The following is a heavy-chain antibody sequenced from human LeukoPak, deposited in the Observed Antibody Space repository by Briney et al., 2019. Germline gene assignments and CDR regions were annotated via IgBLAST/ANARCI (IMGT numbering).Heavy chain of an antibody. J-gene: IGHJ4*02. D-gene: IGHD5-12*01. V-gene: IGHV1-2*02. CDR3: ARDQGIYNHRIIDS. CDR1: GYTFTGYY. CDR2: INPNSGGT. Sequence: WASVKVSCKASGYTFTGYYMHWVRQAPGQGLEWMGWINPNSGGTNYAQKFQGRVTMTRDTSISTAYMELSRLRSDDTAVYYCARDQGIYNHRIIDSWGQGTLVTVSS.